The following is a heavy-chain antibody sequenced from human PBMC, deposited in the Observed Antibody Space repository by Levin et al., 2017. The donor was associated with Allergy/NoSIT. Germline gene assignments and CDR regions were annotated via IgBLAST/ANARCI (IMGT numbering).Heavy chain of an antibody. CDR3: AKDIAAAGTMIEYFQH. V-gene: IGHV3-23*01. J-gene: IGHJ1*01. CDR2: ISGSGGST. D-gene: IGHD6-13*01. CDR1: GFTFSSYA. Sequence: GGSLRLSCAASGFTFSSYAMSWVRQAPGKGLEWVSAISGSGGSTYYADSVKGRFTISRDNSKNTLYLQMNSLRAEDTAVYYCAKDIAAAGTMIEYFQHWGQGTLVTVSS.